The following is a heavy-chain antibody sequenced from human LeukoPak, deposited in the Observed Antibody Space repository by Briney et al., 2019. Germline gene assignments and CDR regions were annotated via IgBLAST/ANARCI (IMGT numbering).Heavy chain of an antibody. J-gene: IGHJ4*02. V-gene: IGHV3-7*01. CDR2: IKQDGSEK. CDR1: GFTFSSYW. CDR3: ARYLDLVATSDY. Sequence: GGSLRLSWAASGFTFSSYWMSWVRQAPGKGLEWVADIKQDGSEKYYVDSVKGRFTISRDNAKNSLYLQMNSLRAEDTAVYYCARYLDLVATSDYWGQGTLVTVSS. D-gene: IGHD5-12*01.